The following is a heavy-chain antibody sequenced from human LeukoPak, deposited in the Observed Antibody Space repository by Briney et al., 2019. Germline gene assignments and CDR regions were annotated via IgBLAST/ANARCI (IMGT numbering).Heavy chain of an antibody. J-gene: IGHJ3*02. V-gene: IGHV1-2*02. CDR3: ARDRYYDSSGYYLDAFDI. Sequence: ASVKVSCKASGYTFTGYYMHWVRQAPRQGLEWMGWIKPNSGGTNYQGRVTMTRDTSISTAYMELSRLRSDDTAVYYCARDRYYDSSGYYLDAFDIWGQGTMVTVSS. CDR2: IKPNSGGT. CDR1: GYTFTGYY. D-gene: IGHD3-22*01.